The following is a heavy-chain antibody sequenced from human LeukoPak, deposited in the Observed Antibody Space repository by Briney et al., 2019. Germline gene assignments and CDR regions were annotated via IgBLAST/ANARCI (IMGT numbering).Heavy chain of an antibody. V-gene: IGHV3-23*01. J-gene: IGHJ4*02. Sequence: SCKASGYTFTAYYMHWVRQAPGQGLEWLEWVSAISGSGGSTYYADSVKGRFTISRDNSKNTLYLQMNSLRAEDTAVCYCAKCPSLKWELRSFDYWGQGTLVTVSS. D-gene: IGHD1-26*01. CDR3: AKCPSLKWELRSFDY. CDR2: ISGSGGST. CDR1: GYTFTAYY.